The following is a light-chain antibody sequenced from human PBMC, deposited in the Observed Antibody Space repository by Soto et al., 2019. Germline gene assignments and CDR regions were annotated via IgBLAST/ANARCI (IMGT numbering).Light chain of an antibody. CDR2: DST. CDR3: QQRNVWPPIT. Sequence: VLTQSPATLSLSPGERATLSCRASQSIHTSLAWYQQKSGKPPRLVIYDSTLRANGVPDRFGGSRSGTEFTPTINSLEPEDFAVYYCQQRNVWPPITFGQGTRLEI. J-gene: IGKJ5*01. CDR1: QSIHTS. V-gene: IGKV3-11*01.